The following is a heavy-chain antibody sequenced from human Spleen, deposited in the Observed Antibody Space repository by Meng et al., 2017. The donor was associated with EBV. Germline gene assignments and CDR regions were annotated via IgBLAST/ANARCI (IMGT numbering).Heavy chain of an antibody. D-gene: IGHD2-21*01. Sequence: VQLVQSGAEVEKPGASVKISCKASGYRFTSYGISWVSQAPRQGLEWMGWISAYNGNRNYGQKLQGRVTMTTDTSTSTAYMELRSLRSDDTAVYYCARDLEDGDFDYWGQGTLVTVSS. CDR3: ARDLEDGDFDY. CDR1: GYRFTSYG. J-gene: IGHJ4*02. V-gene: IGHV1-18*01. CDR2: ISAYNGNR.